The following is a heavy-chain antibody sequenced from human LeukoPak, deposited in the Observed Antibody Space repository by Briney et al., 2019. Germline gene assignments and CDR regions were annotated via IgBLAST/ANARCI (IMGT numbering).Heavy chain of an antibody. CDR1: GYTFTSHH. D-gene: IGHD6-13*01. V-gene: IGHV1-8*01. CDR3: ASQFIAAAEWENWFDP. CDR2: MNPNSGNI. J-gene: IGHJ5*02. Sequence: ASVKVSCKASGYTFTSHHINWVRQAAGQGLEWMGWMNPNSGNIVYAQKFQGRVTMTWDTSISTAYMELSRLRSDDPAVYYCASQFIAAAEWENWFDPWGQGTLVTVSS.